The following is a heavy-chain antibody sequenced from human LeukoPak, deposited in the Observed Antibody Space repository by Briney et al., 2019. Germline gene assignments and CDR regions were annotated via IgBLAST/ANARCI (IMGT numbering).Heavy chain of an antibody. V-gene: IGHV3-23*01. J-gene: IGHJ4*02. CDR3: AKRTRDGFNTPIDF. CDR1: GFTLSNYA. D-gene: IGHD5-24*01. CDR2: ISYIDVET. Sequence: PGGSLRLSCAASGFTLSNYAMNWVRQAPRKGLEWVSGISYIDVETYYADSVKGRFTISSDNSMNTLYLQMNSLTVEDTAVYYCAKRTRDGFNTPIDFWGQGTLVTVS.